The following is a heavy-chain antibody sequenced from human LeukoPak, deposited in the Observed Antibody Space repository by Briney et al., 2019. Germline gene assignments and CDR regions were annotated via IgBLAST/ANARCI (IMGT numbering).Heavy chain of an antibody. CDR2: IYLYGTT. CDR1: GGSISGYY. Sequence: PSETLSLTCSVSGGSISGYYWSWVRQSPVKGLEWIGEIYLYGTTNYNPSFTSRVTMSVDRSRNQFSLKLTSVTAADTAVYYCARQKWEQQGRDYYFNGLDVWGPGTTVIVSS. D-gene: IGHD1/OR15-1a*01. J-gene: IGHJ6*02. V-gene: IGHV4-34*01. CDR3: ARQKWEQQGRDYYFNGLDV.